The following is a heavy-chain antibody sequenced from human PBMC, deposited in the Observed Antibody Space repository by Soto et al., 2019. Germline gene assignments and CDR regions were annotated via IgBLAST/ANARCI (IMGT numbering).Heavy chain of an antibody. J-gene: IGHJ4*02. CDR3: ARAINVDTAMVNYFDY. Sequence: SATLSLTCTVSSGSIGSGVYYWGWIRLPKDKGLEWIGYIYYSGSTYYNPSLKSRVTISVDTSKNQFSLKLSSVTAADTAVYYCARAINVDTAMVNYFDYWGQGTLVTVSS. CDR1: SGSIGSGVYY. CDR2: IYYSGST. V-gene: IGHV4-30-4*01. D-gene: IGHD5-18*01.